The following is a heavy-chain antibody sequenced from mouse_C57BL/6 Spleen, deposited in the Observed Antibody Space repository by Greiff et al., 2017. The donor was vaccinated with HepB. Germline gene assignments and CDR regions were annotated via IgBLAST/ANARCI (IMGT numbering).Heavy chain of an antibody. V-gene: IGHV1-19*01. J-gene: IGHJ3*01. CDR1: GYTFTDYY. CDR2: INPYNGGT. D-gene: IGHD1-1*01. CDR3: ARSAYYYGSSSAWFAY. Sequence: SGPVLVKPGASVKMSCKASGYTFTDYYMNWVKQSHGKSLEWIGVINPYNGGTSYNQKFKGKATLTVDKSSSTAYMELNSLTSEDSAVYYCARSAYYYGSSSAWFAYWGQGTLVTVSA.